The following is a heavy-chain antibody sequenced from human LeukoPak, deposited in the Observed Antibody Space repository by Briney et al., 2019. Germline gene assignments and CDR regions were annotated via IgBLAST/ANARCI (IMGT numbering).Heavy chain of an antibody. V-gene: IGHV1-3*03. CDR3: ARTSSSFSLPMFY. CDR2: INAGNGNT. CDR1: GYDFTSYA. Sequence: ASVKVSCKASGYDFTSYAMHWVRQAPGQRLEWMGWINAGNGNTKYSQEFQGRVTITTDTSTSTAYMELSSLRSEDTAVYYCARTSSSFSLPMFYWGQGTLVTVSS. J-gene: IGHJ4*02. D-gene: IGHD6-6*01.